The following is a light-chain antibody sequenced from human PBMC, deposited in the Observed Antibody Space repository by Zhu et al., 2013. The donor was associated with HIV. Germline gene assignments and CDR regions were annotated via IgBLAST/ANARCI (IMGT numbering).Light chain of an antibody. J-gene: IGKJ4*01. CDR1: QSVNNY. V-gene: IGKV1-39*01. CDR2: SAS. Sequence: DIQMTQSPSSLSASVGDRVTITCRASQSVNNYLHWYQQKVGKAPKLLIYSASNLESGVPLRFSGSGSGTDFTLTISSLQPEDFATYYCQQSHTTPLTFGEGPRWTSN. CDR3: QQSHTTPLT.